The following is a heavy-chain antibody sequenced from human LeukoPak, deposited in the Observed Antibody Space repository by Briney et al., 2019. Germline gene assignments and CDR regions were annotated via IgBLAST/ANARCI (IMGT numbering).Heavy chain of an antibody. Sequence: SGGSLRLSCAASGFTFDGYTMHWVRHAPGKGLEWVSLISWDGGSTYYADSVKGRFTISRVNSKNSLYLQMNSRRTEDTALYYCAKDTGTSYDAFDIWGQGTMVTVSS. CDR3: AKDTGTSYDAFDI. CDR2: ISWDGGST. CDR1: GFTFDGYT. J-gene: IGHJ3*02. V-gene: IGHV3-43*01. D-gene: IGHD1-7*01.